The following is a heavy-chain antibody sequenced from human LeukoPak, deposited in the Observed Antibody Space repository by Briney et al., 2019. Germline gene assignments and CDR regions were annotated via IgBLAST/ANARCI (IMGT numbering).Heavy chain of an antibody. D-gene: IGHD3-22*01. Sequence: SVEVSCKASGGTFSSYAISWVRQAPGQGLEWMGGIIPIFGTANYAQKFQGRVTITADKSTSTAYMELSSLRSEDTAVYYCARGRTTQSYASSGFYPRDYWGQGTLVTVSS. V-gene: IGHV1-69*06. J-gene: IGHJ4*02. CDR3: ARGRTTQSYASSGFYPRDY. CDR1: GGTFSSYA. CDR2: IIPIFGTA.